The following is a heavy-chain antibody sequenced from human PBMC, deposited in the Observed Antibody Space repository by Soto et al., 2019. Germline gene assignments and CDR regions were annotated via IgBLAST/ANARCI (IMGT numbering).Heavy chain of an antibody. Sequence: GASVKVSFKASGYTFTSYGISWVRQAPGQGLEWMGWISAYNGNTNYAQKLQGRVTMTTDTSTSTAYMELRSLRSDDTAVYYCARGVYYDFWSGYWNEVNWFDPWGQGTLVTVSS. CDR1: GYTFTSYG. CDR2: ISAYNGNT. J-gene: IGHJ5*02. D-gene: IGHD3-3*01. CDR3: ARGVYYDFWSGYWNEVNWFDP. V-gene: IGHV1-18*01.